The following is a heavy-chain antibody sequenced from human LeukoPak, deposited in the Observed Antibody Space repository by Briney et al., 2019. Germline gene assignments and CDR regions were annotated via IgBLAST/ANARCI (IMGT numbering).Heavy chain of an antibody. CDR3: ARHSPYSDPWYFDY. V-gene: IGHV4-39*01. CDR1: GVSISSTSYY. CDR2: IYYTGSP. J-gene: IGHJ4*02. Sequence: NSSETLSLTCTDSGVSISSTSYYWGWIRQPPGKGLEWIGNIYYTGSPYYDPSFKSRVTISVDTSKNQFSLKLSSVTAADTAVYYCARHSPYSDPWYFDYWGQGTLVTVSS. D-gene: IGHD6-13*01.